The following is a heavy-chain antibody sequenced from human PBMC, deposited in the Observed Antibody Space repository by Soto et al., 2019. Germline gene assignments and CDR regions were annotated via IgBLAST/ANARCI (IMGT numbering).Heavy chain of an antibody. V-gene: IGHV1-69*12. CDR1: GGTFSSYA. CDR2: LIPIFGTA. J-gene: IGHJ5*02. Sequence: QVQLVQSGAEVKKPGSSVKVSCKASGGTFSSYAISWVRQAPGQGLEWMGELIPIFGTANYAQKFHGRVTITADESTSTAYMELSSLRSEDTAVYYCARDRGPSSGYYPYWFDPWGQGTLVTVSS. D-gene: IGHD3-22*01. CDR3: ARDRGPSSGYYPYWFDP.